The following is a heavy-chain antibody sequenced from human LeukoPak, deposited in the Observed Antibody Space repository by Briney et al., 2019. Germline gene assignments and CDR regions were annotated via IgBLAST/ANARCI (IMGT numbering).Heavy chain of an antibody. J-gene: IGHJ4*02. CDR2: IYYSGST. Sequence: SETLSLTCTVSGGSISGYYWSWIRQPPGKGLEWIGYIYYSGSTNYNPSLKSRVTMLLDKSKNQFSLKLSSVTAADTAVYYCARNGGNSDFDYWGQGTLVTVSS. CDR1: GGSISGYY. CDR3: ARNGGNSDFDY. V-gene: IGHV4-59*12. D-gene: IGHD4-23*01.